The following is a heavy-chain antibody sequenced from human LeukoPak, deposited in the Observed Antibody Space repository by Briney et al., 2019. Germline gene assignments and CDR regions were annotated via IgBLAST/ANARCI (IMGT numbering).Heavy chain of an antibody. D-gene: IGHD1/OR15-1a*01. J-gene: IGHJ4*02. CDR3: ARDILRHLINWNTNDY. Sequence: SGGSLRLSCAASGFTFDDYGMSWVRQAPGKGLEWVSGINWNGGSTGYADSVKGRFTISRDNAKNSLYLQMNSLRAEDTAVYYCARDILRHLINWNTNDYWGQGTLVTVSS. CDR2: INWNGGST. CDR1: GFTFDDYG. V-gene: IGHV3-20*04.